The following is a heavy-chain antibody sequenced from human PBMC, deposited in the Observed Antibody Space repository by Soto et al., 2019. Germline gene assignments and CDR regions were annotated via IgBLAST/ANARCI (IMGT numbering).Heavy chain of an antibody. D-gene: IGHD3-16*01. J-gene: IGHJ6*01. CDR1: GFTVSSNY. Sequence: EVQLVETGGGLIQPGGSLRLSCAASGFTVSSNYMSWVRQAPGKGLEWVSVIYGGGSTYYADSVKGRFTISRDNSKNTVYLQMDRLGAEDTAVYYCGGNGGVGGMGVWGQGTTVTVSS. CDR2: IYGGGST. V-gene: IGHV3-53*02. CDR3: GGNGGVGGMGV.